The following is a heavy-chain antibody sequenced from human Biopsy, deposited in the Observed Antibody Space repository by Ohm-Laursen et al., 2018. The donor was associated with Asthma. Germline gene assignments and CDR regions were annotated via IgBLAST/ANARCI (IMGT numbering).Heavy chain of an antibody. J-gene: IGHJ6*02. D-gene: IGHD4-11*01. V-gene: IGHV3-48*02. CDR2: ITGSGSTI. CDR3: ALKYRNSVFPEYGMDV. CDR1: GFTFSHYN. Sequence: SLRLSCSASGFTFSHYNMNWVRQAPGKGLEWVSYITGSGSTIYYADSVKGRFTLSRDNAKNSLYLQMNSLRDEDTAVYYCALKYRNSVFPEYGMDVWGQGTTVTVSS.